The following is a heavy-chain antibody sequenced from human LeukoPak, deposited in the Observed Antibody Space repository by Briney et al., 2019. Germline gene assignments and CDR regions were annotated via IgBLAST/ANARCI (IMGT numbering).Heavy chain of an antibody. CDR2: ISGSGGST. V-gene: IGHV3-23*01. D-gene: IGHD1-7*01. J-gene: IGHJ6*02. Sequence: GGSMRLSCAASGITFSSYAMSWVRQAPGKGLEWVSAISGSGGSTYYADSVKGRFTLSRDNSKNTLYLQMNSLRAEDTAVYYCAKGPAGGELYYYYYGMDVWGQGTTVTVSS. CDR3: AKGPAGGELYYYYYGMDV. CDR1: GITFSSYA.